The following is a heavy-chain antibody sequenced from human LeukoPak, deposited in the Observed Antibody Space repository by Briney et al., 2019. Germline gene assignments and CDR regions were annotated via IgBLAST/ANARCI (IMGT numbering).Heavy chain of an antibody. V-gene: IGHV4-34*01. CDR1: GGSFSGYY. CDR2: INHSGST. Sequence: SETLSLTCAVYGGSFSGYYWSWIRQPPGKGLEWIGEINHSGSTNYNPSLKSRVTISVDTSKNQFSLKLSSVTAADTAVYYCAREGGDYYDSSGFDYWGQGTLVTVSS. CDR3: AREGGDYYDSSGFDY. D-gene: IGHD3-22*01. J-gene: IGHJ4*02.